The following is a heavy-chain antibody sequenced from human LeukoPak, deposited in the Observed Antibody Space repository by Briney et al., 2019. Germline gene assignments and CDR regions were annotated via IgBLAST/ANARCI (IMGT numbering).Heavy chain of an antibody. CDR2: IYYSGST. CDR1: GGSISSYY. CDR3: ARSKYHGSVIDY. V-gene: IGHV4-59*01. D-gene: IGHD2-2*01. J-gene: IGHJ4*02. Sequence: PSETLSLTCTVSGGSISSYYWSWIRQPPGKGLEWIGFIYYSGSTNYNPSLTSRVTISVDTSKSQFSLKLSSVTAADTAVYYCARSKYHGSVIDYWGQGTLVTVSS.